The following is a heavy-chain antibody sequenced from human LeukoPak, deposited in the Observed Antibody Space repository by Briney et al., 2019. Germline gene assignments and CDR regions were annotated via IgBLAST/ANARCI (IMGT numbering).Heavy chain of an antibody. J-gene: IGHJ4*02. Sequence: PSETLSLTCAVSGGSISSSNWWSWVRQPPGKGLEWIGSIYYSGSAYYNPSLKSRVSISVDTSKNQFSLKLSSVTAADTAVYYCARSVEQGFFDYWGQGTLVTVSS. D-gene: IGHD5/OR15-5a*01. CDR3: ARSVEQGFFDY. CDR1: GGSISSSNW. CDR2: IYYSGSA. V-gene: IGHV4-39*01.